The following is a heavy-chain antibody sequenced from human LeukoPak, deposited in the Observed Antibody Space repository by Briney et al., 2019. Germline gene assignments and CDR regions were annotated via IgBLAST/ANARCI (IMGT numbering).Heavy chain of an antibody. V-gene: IGHV3-74*01. CDR3: ARTLGPYYYDSSGYYQSSASVYYFDY. J-gene: IGHJ4*02. CDR1: GFTFSSYW. Sequence: GGSLRLSCAASGFTFSSYWMHWVRQAPGKGLVWVSRINSDGSSTSYADSVKGRFTISRDNAKNTLYLQMNSLRAEDTAVYYCARTLGPYYYDSSGYYQSSASVYYFDYWGQGTLVTVSS. D-gene: IGHD3-22*01. CDR2: INSDGSST.